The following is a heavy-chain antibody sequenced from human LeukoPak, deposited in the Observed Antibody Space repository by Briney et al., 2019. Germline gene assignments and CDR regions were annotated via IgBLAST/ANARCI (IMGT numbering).Heavy chain of an antibody. D-gene: IGHD3-10*01. CDR3: ARDLDYGSGSFSN. CDR2: INPNSGGT. Sequence: ASVKVSCKASGYAFTDFYIHWVRQAPGQGLEWMGWINPNSGGTTYAQKFQGRVTMTTDTSISTAYLELNGRRSDDTAVYYCARDLDYGSGSFSNWGQGAIVTVSS. CDR1: GYAFTDFY. V-gene: IGHV1-2*02. J-gene: IGHJ4*02.